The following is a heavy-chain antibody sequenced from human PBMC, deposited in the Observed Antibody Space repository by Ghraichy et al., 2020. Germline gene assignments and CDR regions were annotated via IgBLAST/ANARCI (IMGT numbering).Heavy chain of an antibody. Sequence: SETLSLTCAVYGGSFSGYYWSWIRQPPGKGLEWIGEINHSGSTNYNPSLKSRVTISVDTSKNQFSLKLSSVTAADTAVYYCARVRSSGWYARYYFDYWGQGTLVTVSS. D-gene: IGHD6-19*01. CDR3: ARVRSSGWYARYYFDY. CDR2: INHSGST. J-gene: IGHJ4*02. V-gene: IGHV4-34*01. CDR1: GGSFSGYY.